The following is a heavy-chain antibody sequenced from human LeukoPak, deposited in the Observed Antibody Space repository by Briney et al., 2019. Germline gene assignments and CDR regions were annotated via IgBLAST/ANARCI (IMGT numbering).Heavy chain of an antibody. Sequence: SETLSLTCTVSGGSISSSSYYWGWIRQPPGKGLEWIGEINHSGSTNYNPSLKSRVTISVDASKNQFSLKLSFVTAADTAMYYCARLNYYDSSGYLSSTYYFDYWGQGTLVTVSS. CDR2: INHSGST. V-gene: IGHV4-39*07. J-gene: IGHJ4*02. CDR1: GGSISSSSYY. CDR3: ARLNYYDSSGYLSSTYYFDY. D-gene: IGHD3-22*01.